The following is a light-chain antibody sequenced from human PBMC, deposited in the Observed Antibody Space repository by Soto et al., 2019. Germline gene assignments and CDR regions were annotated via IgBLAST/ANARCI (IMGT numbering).Light chain of an antibody. CDR3: SSDTSSSTLV. CDR2: EVN. Sequence: QSALTQPASVSGSPGQSITISCTGTSSDVGAYNYVSWYQQHPGKAPKLMIFEVNNRPSGVSNRFSGSKSGNTASLAISGLQAEDEADYYCSSDTSSSTLVFGGGTKVTV. V-gene: IGLV2-14*01. J-gene: IGLJ2*01. CDR1: SSDVGAYNY.